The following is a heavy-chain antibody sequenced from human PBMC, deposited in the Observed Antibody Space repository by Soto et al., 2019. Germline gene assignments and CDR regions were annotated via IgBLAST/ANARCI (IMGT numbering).Heavy chain of an antibody. CDR2: IFSSGST. J-gene: IGHJ4*02. V-gene: IGHV4-4*07. CDR1: VGSINTFY. Sequence: PAETLCLTCTVSVGSINTFYWSWVRQPAGKGLDLIGRIFSSGSTSFNPSLERRVAMSVDTSKNHFSLNLSSVTAADMAVYYCAREGSYSAYNFAHGIQLWSFDFWGQGAKVTVSS. D-gene: IGHD5-12*01. CDR3: AREGSYSAYNFAHGIQLWSFDF.